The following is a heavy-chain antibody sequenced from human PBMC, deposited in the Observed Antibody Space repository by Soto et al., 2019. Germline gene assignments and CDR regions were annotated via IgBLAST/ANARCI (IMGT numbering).Heavy chain of an antibody. CDR2: INHSGST. Sequence: QVQLQQWGAGLLKPSETLSLNCAVYGGSFSGYYWSWIRQPPGKGLEWIGEINHSGSTNYNPSLKSRVTISVDTSKNQFSLKLSSVTAADTAVYYCARVGRGYSYGYGDYWGQGTLVTVSS. V-gene: IGHV4-34*01. J-gene: IGHJ4*02. CDR3: ARVGRGYSYGYGDY. D-gene: IGHD5-18*01. CDR1: GGSFSGYY.